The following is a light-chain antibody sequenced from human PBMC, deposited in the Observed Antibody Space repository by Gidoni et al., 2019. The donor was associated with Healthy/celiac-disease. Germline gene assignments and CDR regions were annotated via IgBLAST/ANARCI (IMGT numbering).Light chain of an antibody. Sequence: SYVLTQPPSVSVAPGQTARITCGGKNIGRKSVHWYQQKPGQAPVLVVDDDSDRPSGIPERFSGSNSGNTATLTISRVEAGDEDDYYCQVWDSSSDHPGVFGGGTKLTVL. J-gene: IGLJ2*01. CDR1: NIGRKS. CDR3: QVWDSSSDHPGV. V-gene: IGLV3-21*02. CDR2: DDS.